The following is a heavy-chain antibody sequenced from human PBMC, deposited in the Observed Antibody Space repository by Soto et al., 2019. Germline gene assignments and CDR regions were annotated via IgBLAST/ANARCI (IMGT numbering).Heavy chain of an antibody. J-gene: IGHJ6*02. CDR2: ISYDGSNK. CDR3: AKEDSSSWHYYYGMDV. Sequence: GGSLTLSCAASGFSFSSYAMNRVLQAPGKGLEWVAVISYDGSNKYYADSVKGRFTISRDSSKNMLYLQMNSLRAEDTAVYYCAKEDSSSWHYYYGMDVWGQGTTVTV. D-gene: IGHD6-13*01. CDR1: GFSFSSYA. V-gene: IGHV3-30*18.